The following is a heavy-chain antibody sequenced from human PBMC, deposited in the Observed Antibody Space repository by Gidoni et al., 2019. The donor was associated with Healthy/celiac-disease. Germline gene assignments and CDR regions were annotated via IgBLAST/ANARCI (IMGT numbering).Heavy chain of an antibody. CDR2: ISSSGSTI. CDR3: ARDTVTAIRVFYY. Sequence: EVQLVESGGGLVQPGGSLRLSCSASGFTFSSYEMNWVRQAPGKGLEWVSYISSSGSTIYYADSVKGRFTISRDNAKNSLYLQMNSLRAEDTAVYYCARDTVTAIRVFYYWGQGTLVTVSS. V-gene: IGHV3-48*03. J-gene: IGHJ4*02. CDR1: GFTFSSYE. D-gene: IGHD2-21*02.